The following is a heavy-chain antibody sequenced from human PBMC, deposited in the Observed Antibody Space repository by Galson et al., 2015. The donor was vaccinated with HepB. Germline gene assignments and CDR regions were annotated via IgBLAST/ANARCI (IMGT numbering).Heavy chain of an antibody. V-gene: IGHV1-69*01. CDR3: ARGKAARPPGYEYFQH. Sequence: SCKASGGTFSSYAISWVRQAPGQGLEWMGGIIPIFGTANYAQKFQGRVTITADESTSTAYMELSSLRSEDTAVYYCARGKAARPPGYEYFQHWGQGTLVTVSS. CDR2: IIPIFGTA. D-gene: IGHD6-6*01. CDR1: GGTFSSYA. J-gene: IGHJ1*01.